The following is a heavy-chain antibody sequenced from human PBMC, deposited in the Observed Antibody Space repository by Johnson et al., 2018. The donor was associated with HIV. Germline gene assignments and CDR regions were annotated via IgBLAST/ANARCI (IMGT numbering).Heavy chain of an antibody. V-gene: IGHV3-66*01. D-gene: IGHD3-22*01. CDR2: IYSGGST. CDR3: ATVVVITKDAFDI. J-gene: IGHJ3*02. CDR1: GFTVSSNY. Sequence: VQLVESGGGLVQPGGSLRLSCAASGFTVSSNYMSWVRQAPGKGLEWVSVIYSGGSTYYADSVKGRFTISRDNSKNTLYLQMNSLKIEDTAVYYCATVVVITKDAFDIWGQGTMVTVSS.